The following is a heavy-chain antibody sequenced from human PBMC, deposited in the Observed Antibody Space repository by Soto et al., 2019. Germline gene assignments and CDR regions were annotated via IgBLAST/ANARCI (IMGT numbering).Heavy chain of an antibody. CDR1: GFTFSSYW. V-gene: IGHV3-48*01. CDR2: ISSSSSTI. CDR3: ARDSGYSYGPLDY. Sequence: GGSLRLSCAASGFTFSSYWMHWVRLPPGKGLEWVSYISSSSSTIYYADSVKGRFTISRDNAKNSLYLQMNSLRAEDTAVYYCARDSGYSYGPLDYWGQGTLVTVSS. D-gene: IGHD5-18*01. J-gene: IGHJ4*02.